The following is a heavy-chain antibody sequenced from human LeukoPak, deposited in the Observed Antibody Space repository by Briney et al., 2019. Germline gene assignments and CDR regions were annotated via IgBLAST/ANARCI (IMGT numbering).Heavy chain of an antibody. CDR3: ARAPSVLRYCSGGSCFSRGPYYFDY. J-gene: IGHJ4*02. D-gene: IGHD2-15*01. CDR2: INHSGST. CDR1: RGSFSGYY. V-gene: IGHV4-34*01. Sequence: SETLSLTCAVYRGSFSGYYWSWIRQPPGKGLEWIGEINHSGSTNYNPSLKSRVTTSVDTSKNQFSLKLSSVTAADTAVYYCARAPSVLRYCSGGSCFSRGPYYFDYWGQGTLVTVSS.